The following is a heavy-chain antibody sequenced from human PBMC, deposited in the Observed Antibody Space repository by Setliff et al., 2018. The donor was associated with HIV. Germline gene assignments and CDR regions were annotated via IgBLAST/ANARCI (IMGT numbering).Heavy chain of an antibody. Sequence: SETLSLTCTVSGDSINSGDSYWTWIRHHPGKGLEWIGYIYYSGFTNYNPSLKSRVIISVDSSKNQFFLKLTSVTAADTAMYYCARVSQDLLGAFDIWGQGTMVTVSS. CDR1: GDSINSGDSY. D-gene: IGHD7-27*01. V-gene: IGHV4-31*03. J-gene: IGHJ3*02. CDR2: IYYSGFT. CDR3: ARVSQDLLGAFDI.